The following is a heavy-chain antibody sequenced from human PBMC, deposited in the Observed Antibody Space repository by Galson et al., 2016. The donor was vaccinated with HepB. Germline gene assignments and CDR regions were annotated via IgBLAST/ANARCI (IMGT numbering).Heavy chain of an antibody. Sequence: TLSLTCTVSGGSISSGGYYWRWIRQHPGKGLEWIGYIYHRGSTYYNPSLKSRVTISVDTSKNQFSLQVTSVTAADTAVYYCARAVWLPLSGMDVWGQGTTVTVSS. CDR3: ARAVWLPLSGMDV. CDR2: IYHRGST. J-gene: IGHJ6*02. D-gene: IGHD3-10*01. CDR1: GGSISSGGYY. V-gene: IGHV4-31*02.